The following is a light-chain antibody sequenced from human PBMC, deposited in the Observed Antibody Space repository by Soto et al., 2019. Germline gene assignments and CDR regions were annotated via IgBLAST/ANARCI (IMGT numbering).Light chain of an antibody. V-gene: IGKV1-5*03. CDR3: QQYNSYSYT. Sequence: DIQMTQSPSTLSASVGDRVTITCRASQSIGEWLAWFQQKPGKAPKLLIFAASTLESGVPPRFSGSGSGTDFTLTISSLQHDDFATYFCQQYNSYSYTFGQGTKLEIK. CDR2: AAS. J-gene: IGKJ2*01. CDR1: QSIGEW.